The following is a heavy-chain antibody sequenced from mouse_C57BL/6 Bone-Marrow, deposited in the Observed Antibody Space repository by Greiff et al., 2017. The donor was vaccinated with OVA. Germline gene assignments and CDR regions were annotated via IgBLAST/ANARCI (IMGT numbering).Heavy chain of an antibody. V-gene: IGHV5-6*01. Sequence: EVMLVESGGDLVKPGGSLKLSCAASGFTFSSYGMSWVRQTPDKRLEWVATISSGGSYTYYPDSVKGRFTISRDNAKNTLYLQMSRLKAEDTAMYYCARKSTFDYWGQGTTLTVSS. D-gene: IGHD2-1*01. CDR3: ARKSTFDY. CDR1: GFTFSSYG. J-gene: IGHJ2*01. CDR2: ISSGGSYT.